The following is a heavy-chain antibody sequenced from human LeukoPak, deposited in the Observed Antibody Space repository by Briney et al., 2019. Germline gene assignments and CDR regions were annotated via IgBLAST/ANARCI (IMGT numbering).Heavy chain of an antibody. D-gene: IGHD2-15*01. CDR1: GGSFSGYY. Sequence: SETLSLTCAVYGGSFSGYYWSWIRQPPGKGLEWIGEINHSGSTNYNPSLKSRVTISVDTSKNQFSLKLSSVTAADTAVYYCARDDGYCSGGSCGANDYWGQGTLVTVSS. CDR3: ARDDGYCSGGSCGANDY. CDR2: INHSGST. J-gene: IGHJ4*02. V-gene: IGHV4-34*01.